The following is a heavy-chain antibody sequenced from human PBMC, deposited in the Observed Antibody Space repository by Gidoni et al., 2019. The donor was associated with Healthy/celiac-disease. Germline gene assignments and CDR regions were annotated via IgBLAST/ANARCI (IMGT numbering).Heavy chain of an antibody. J-gene: IGHJ6*02. CDR1: GFTVSSNY. Sequence: AASGFTVSSNYMSWVRQAPGKGLEWVSVIYSGGSTYYADSVKGRFTISRDNSKNTLYLKMNSLRAEDTAVYYCARDIGNSEYYYYGMDVWGQGTTVTVSS. CDR2: IYSGGST. V-gene: IGHV3-66*01. D-gene: IGHD4-4*01. CDR3: ARDIGNSEYYYYGMDV.